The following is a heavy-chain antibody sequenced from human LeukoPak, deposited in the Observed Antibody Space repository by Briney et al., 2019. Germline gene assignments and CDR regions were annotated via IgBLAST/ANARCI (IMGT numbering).Heavy chain of an antibody. D-gene: IGHD3-10*01. CDR3: AGATATGTGRAFHY. V-gene: IGHV4-34*01. CDR1: GESITAYY. Sequence: PSETLSLTCAVYGESITAYYWTWIRQPPGKTLEWIGEVRHSGSTNYNPSLKSRVTMSVDMSKNQFSLQLKFVTAADTAVYYCAGATATGTGRAFHYWAQGNLVPVSS. J-gene: IGHJ4*02. CDR2: VRHSGST.